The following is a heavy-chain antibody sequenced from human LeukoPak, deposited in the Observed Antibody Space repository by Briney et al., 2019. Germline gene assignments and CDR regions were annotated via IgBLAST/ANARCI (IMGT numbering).Heavy chain of an antibody. D-gene: IGHD5-18*01. Sequence: PSQTLSLTCTVSGGSICSGSYYWSWIRQPAGKGLEWIGRIYTSGSTNYNPSLKSRVTISVDTSENQFSLKLSSVTAADTAVYYCARGTWRYSYGFDYWGQGTLVTVSS. J-gene: IGHJ4*02. CDR1: GGSICSGSYY. CDR3: ARGTWRYSYGFDY. V-gene: IGHV4-61*02. CDR2: IYTSGST.